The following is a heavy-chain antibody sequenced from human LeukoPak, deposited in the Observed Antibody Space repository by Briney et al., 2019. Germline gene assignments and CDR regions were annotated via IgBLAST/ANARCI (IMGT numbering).Heavy chain of an antibody. V-gene: IGHV4-4*07. CDR1: GGSISSYY. D-gene: IGHD3-10*01. CDR2: IYTSGST. J-gene: IGHJ4*02. CDR3: AREGPGRFGAPGPNVYSIDY. Sequence: SETLSLTCTVSGGSISSYYWSWIRQPAGKGLEWIGRIYTSGSTNYNPSLKSRVTMSVDTSKNQFSLKLSSVTAADTAVYYCAREGPGRFGAPGPNVYSIDYWGQGTLVTVSS.